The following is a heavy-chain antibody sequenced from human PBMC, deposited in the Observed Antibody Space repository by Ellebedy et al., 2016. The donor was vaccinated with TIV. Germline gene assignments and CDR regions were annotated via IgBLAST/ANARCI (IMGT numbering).Heavy chain of an antibody. J-gene: IGHJ6*02. CDR3: AREMGYCSGGSCYARLYYYNGMYV. CDR1: GFTFSSYA. Sequence: PGGSLRLSCAASGFTFSSYAMSWVRQAPGKGLEWVSSISGSGGSTYYADSVKGRFTISRDNSKNTLYLQMNSLRVEDTAVYYCAREMGYCSGGSCYARLYYYNGMYVWGQGTTVTVSS. V-gene: IGHV3-23*01. D-gene: IGHD2-15*01. CDR2: ISGSGGST.